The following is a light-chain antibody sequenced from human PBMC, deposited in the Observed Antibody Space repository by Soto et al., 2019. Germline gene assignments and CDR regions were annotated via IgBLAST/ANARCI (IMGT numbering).Light chain of an antibody. Sequence: DIVMTQSPDSLAVSLGERATINCKSSQSVLYSSNNKNYLAWYQQKPGQPPKLLIYWASTRESGVTDRFSGSGSGTDFTLNISSLQAEDVAVYYCQQYYSTPPTFGPGTKVDIK. CDR2: WAS. J-gene: IGKJ3*01. CDR3: QQYYSTPPT. CDR1: QSVLYSSNNKNY. V-gene: IGKV4-1*01.